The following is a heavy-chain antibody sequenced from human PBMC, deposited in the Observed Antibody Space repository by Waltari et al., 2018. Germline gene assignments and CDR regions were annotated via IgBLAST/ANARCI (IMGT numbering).Heavy chain of an antibody. CDR2: INHSGST. CDR3: ARDLSIYCSGGSCPGY. CDR1: GGSFSGYY. V-gene: IGHV4-34*01. Sequence: QVQLQQWGAGLLKPSETLSLTCAVYGGSFSGYYWSWIHQPPGKGLEWIGEINHSGSTNYNPSLKSGVTIAVDTSKNQFSLKLSSGTAADTAVYYCARDLSIYCSGGSCPGYWGQGTLVTVSS. D-gene: IGHD2-15*01. J-gene: IGHJ4*02.